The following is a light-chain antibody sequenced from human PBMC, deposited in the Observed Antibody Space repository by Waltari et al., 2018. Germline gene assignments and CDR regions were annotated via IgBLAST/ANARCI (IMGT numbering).Light chain of an antibody. Sequence: IVLTQSPGTLSLSPGDRAALSCKASRRLGKNYVPWYQHKPGQAPRLVIYGASSRAAVSQDRFSGSVSGTDFTVTISRLEPEDFAVYYCQQYDSSVLYPFGQGTKLEIK. CDR2: GAS. J-gene: IGKJ2*01. V-gene: IGKV3-20*01. CDR1: RRLGKNY. CDR3: QQYDSSVLYP.